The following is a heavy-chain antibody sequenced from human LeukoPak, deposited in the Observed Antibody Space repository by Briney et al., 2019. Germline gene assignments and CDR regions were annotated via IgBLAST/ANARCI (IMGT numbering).Heavy chain of an antibody. V-gene: IGHV4-39*01. Sequence: PSETLSLTCTVSVGSISGSSYYWGWIRQPPGKGLEWIGSIYYSGSTYYNPSLKSRVTISVDTSKNQFSLKLSSGTAADTAVYYCARVDTAMALLFDYWGQGTLVTVSS. D-gene: IGHD5-18*01. CDR2: IYYSGST. J-gene: IGHJ4*02. CDR1: VGSISGSSYY. CDR3: ARVDTAMALLFDY.